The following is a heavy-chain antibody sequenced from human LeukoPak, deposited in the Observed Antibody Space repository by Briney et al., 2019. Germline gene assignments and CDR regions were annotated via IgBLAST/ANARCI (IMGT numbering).Heavy chain of an antibody. Sequence: GSSVKVSCKASGGTFSSYAISWVRQAPGQGLEWMGRIIPILGIANYAQKFQGRVTITADKSTSTAYKELSSLRSEDTAVYYCASSDYDILTGYIWGQGTLVTVSS. CDR3: ASSDYDILTGYI. V-gene: IGHV1-69*04. D-gene: IGHD3-9*01. CDR2: IIPILGIA. CDR1: GGTFSSYA. J-gene: IGHJ4*02.